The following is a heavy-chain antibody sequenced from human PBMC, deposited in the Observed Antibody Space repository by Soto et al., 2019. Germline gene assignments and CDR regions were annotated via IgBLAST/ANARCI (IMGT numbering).Heavy chain of an antibody. Sequence: QVQLVQSGTEVKQPGSSVRVSCKASGGTSSSYIITWVRQGPGQGLEWMGRVIPILGVTNYADKFYVRVTITADKSTATAYMERNSLTSEDTAVYYCAGEGKYGWGPRHFDSWGQGTLVTVSS. CDR2: VIPILGVT. CDR1: GGTSSSYI. V-gene: IGHV1-69*08. J-gene: IGHJ4*02. D-gene: IGHD3-10*01. CDR3: AGEGKYGWGPRHFDS.